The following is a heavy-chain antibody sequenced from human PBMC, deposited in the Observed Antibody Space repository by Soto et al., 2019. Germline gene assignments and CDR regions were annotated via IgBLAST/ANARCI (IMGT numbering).Heavy chain of an antibody. CDR2: ISYDGSNK. CDR3: ARDTPQRTFDF. CDR1: GFTFSSYA. V-gene: IGHV3-30-3*01. J-gene: IGHJ3*01. Sequence: QVQLVESGGGVVQPGRSLRLSCAASGFTFSSYAMHWVRQAPGKGLEWVAVISYDGSNKYYADSVKGRFTISRDNSKNTLYLQMNSLRAEDTAVYYCARDTPQRTFDFWGQGTMVTVSS.